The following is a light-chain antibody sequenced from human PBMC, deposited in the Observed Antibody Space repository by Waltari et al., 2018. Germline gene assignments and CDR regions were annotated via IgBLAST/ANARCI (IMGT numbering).Light chain of an antibody. CDR1: QSVSSNY. V-gene: IGKV3-20*01. J-gene: IGKJ1*01. Sequence: FVLTQSPGTLSLSPGERVTLSCRASQSVSSNYLAWYQQKPGQAPRLLIYDASNRATGIADRFSGSGSGTDFTLTISRLEPEDVAVYYSQQYGRSPWTFGQGTKVEIK. CDR2: DAS. CDR3: QQYGRSPWT.